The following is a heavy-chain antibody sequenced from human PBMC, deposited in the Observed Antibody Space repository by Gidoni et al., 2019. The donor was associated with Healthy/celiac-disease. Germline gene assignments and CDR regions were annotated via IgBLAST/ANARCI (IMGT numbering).Heavy chain of an antibody. CDR2: IYPGDSDT. CDR3: ARRQYDFWSGYVDAFDI. J-gene: IGHJ3*02. V-gene: IGHV5-51*01. D-gene: IGHD3-3*01. Sequence: EVQLVQSGAEVKKPGESLKISCKGSGYSFTSYWIGWVRQMPGKCLEWMGIIYPGDSDTRYSPSFQGQVTISADKSISTAYLQWSSLKASDTAMYYCARRQYDFWSGYVDAFDIWGQGTMVTVSS. CDR1: GYSFTSYW.